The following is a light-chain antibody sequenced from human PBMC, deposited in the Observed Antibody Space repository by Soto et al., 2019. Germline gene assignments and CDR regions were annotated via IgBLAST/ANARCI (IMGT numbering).Light chain of an antibody. V-gene: IGKV3-15*01. J-gene: IGKJ1*01. CDR3: QHYNTWPWT. CDR2: GAS. Sequence: ELVLTQSPCTLSLSPGERATLSCRASQSVSSSYLAWYQQKPGQAPRLLIYGASTRATGIPARFSRSGSGTEFILTISSLQSEDSATYYCQHYNTWPWTFGQGTKV. CDR1: QSVSSSY.